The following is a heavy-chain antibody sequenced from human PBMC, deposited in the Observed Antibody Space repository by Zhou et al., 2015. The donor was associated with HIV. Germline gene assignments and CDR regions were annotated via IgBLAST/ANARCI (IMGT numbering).Heavy chain of an antibody. J-gene: IGHJ6*02. CDR3: AREGDDYSNYRPEGRLDYYYYYGMDV. Sequence: QVQLVQSGAEVKKPGSSVKVSCKASGGTFSSYTISWVRQAPGQGLEWMGRIIPILGIANYAQKFQGRVTITADKSTSTAYMELSSLRSEDTAVYYCAREGDDYSNYRPEGRLDYYYYYGMDVWGQGTTVTVSS. D-gene: IGHD4-11*01. CDR1: GGTFSSYT. V-gene: IGHV1-69*08. CDR2: IIPILGIA.